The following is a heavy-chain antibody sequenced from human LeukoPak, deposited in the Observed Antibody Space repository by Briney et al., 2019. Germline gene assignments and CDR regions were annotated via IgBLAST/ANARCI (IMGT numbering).Heavy chain of an antibody. CDR3: ARFGYVAAVDL. CDR1: GFSFSAYW. J-gene: IGHJ4*02. V-gene: IGHV3-7*01. CDR2: INPAGTET. D-gene: IGHD2-15*01. Sequence: GGSLRLSCAASGFSFSAYWMTWVREAPGTGREWVANINPAGTETYYVDPVKGRFTISRDNAKNLLYPQMNSLRAEDTAVYYCARFGYVAAVDLWGQGTLVTVSS.